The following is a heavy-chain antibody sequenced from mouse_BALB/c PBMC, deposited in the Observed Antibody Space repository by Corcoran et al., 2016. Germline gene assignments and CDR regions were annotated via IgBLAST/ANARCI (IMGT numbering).Heavy chain of an antibody. Sequence: QMQLQESGPGLVTPSQSLFLACSITGFPITSGYYWIWIRQSPGKPLEWLGYITHSGETFYNPSLQSPISITRETSKNQFFLQLNSVTTEDTAMYYCAGDYYGYWYFDVWGAGTTVTVSS. CDR1: GFPITSGYY. CDR3: AGDYYGYWYFDV. D-gene: IGHD1-1*01. CDR2: ITHSGET. V-gene: IGHV12-3*02. J-gene: IGHJ1*01.